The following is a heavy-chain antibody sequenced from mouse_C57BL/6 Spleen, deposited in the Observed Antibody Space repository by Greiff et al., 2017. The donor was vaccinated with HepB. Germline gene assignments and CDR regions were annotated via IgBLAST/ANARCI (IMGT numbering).Heavy chain of an antibody. CDR1: GYTFTDYY. J-gene: IGHJ3*01. CDR2: IFPGSGST. Sequence: VKLMESGPELVKPGASVKISCKASGYTFTDYYINWVKQRPGQGLEWIGWIFPGSGSTYYNEKFKGKATLTVDKSSSTAYMLLSSLTSEDSAVYFCARARQLRLPFAYWGQGTLVTVSA. V-gene: IGHV1-75*01. CDR3: ARARQLRLPFAY. D-gene: IGHD3-2*02.